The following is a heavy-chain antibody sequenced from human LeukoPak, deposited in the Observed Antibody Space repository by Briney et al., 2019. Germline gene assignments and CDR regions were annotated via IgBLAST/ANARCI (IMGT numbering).Heavy chain of an antibody. CDR3: ARMPFTRNVYYGLDV. CDR1: GFTVSNIF. J-gene: IGHJ6*02. D-gene: IGHD3-10*01. CDR2: IYSGGST. Sequence: PGGSLRLSCAASGFTVSNIFMNWVRQAPGKGLKWVSIIYSGGSTYYADSVKGRFTISRDNSKNTLDLQMNSLRAEDTAVYYCARMPFTRNVYYGLDVWGQGTTVTVSS. V-gene: IGHV3-66*01.